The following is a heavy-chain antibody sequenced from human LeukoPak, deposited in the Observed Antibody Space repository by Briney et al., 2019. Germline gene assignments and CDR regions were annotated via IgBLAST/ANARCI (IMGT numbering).Heavy chain of an antibody. CDR2: INPNSGGT. Sequence: ASVKVSCKASGYTFTGYYMHWVRQAPGQGLEWMGWINPNSGGTNYAQKFQGRVTMTRDTSISTAYMELSRQRSDDTAVYYCATFGAGGYYFDYWGQGTLVTVSS. V-gene: IGHV1-2*02. CDR3: ATFGAGGYYFDY. D-gene: IGHD3-3*01. J-gene: IGHJ4*02. CDR1: GYTFTGYY.